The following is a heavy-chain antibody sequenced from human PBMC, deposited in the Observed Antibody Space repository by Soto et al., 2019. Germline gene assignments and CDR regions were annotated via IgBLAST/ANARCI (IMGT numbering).Heavy chain of an antibody. CDR3: ARHLPAASYYYYGMDV. CDR2: IYYSGST. D-gene: IGHD2-2*01. J-gene: IGHJ6*02. CDR1: GGSISSSSYY. Sequence: ASETLSLTCTVSGGSISSSSYYWCWIRQPPGKGLEWIGSIYYSGSTYYNPSLKSRVTISVDTSKNQFSLKLSSVTAADTAVYYCARHLPAASYYYYGMDVWGQGTTVTVSS. V-gene: IGHV4-39*01.